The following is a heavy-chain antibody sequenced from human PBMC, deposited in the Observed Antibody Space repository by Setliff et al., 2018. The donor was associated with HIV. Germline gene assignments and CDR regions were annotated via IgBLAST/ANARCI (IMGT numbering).Heavy chain of an antibody. CDR1: GGSFSGYY. J-gene: IGHJ4*02. Sequence: SETLSLTCAVYGGSFSGYYWSWIRQPPGKGLEWIGEINHSGSTNYNPSLKSRVTISVDTSKNQFSLKLSSVTAADTAVFYCARLTTTYYYDSSAYYHPVWGQGTLVTGSS. D-gene: IGHD3-22*01. CDR2: INHSGST. V-gene: IGHV4-34*01. CDR3: ARLTTTYYYDSSAYYHPV.